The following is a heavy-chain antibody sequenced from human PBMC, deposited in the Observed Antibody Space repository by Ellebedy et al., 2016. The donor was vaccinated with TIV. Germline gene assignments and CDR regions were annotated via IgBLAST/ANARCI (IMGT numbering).Heavy chain of an antibody. Sequence: GESLKISCEGFGYTFNTYWLAWVRQMPGKGLEWMGIIYPGDGDTKYSPSFQGRVTFSADKSIYTAYMQWNSLKASDTATYYCARLASSDCRSSCWYYSMDVWGKGTTVTVSS. V-gene: IGHV5-51*01. D-gene: IGHD2-15*01. CDR1: GYTFNTYW. J-gene: IGHJ6*03. CDR3: ARLASSDCRSSCWYYSMDV. CDR2: IYPGDGDT.